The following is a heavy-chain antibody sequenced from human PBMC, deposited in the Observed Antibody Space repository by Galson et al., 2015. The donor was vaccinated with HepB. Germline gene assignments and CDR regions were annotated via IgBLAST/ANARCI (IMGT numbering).Heavy chain of an antibody. D-gene: IGHD3/OR15-3a*01. V-gene: IGHV1-8*01. CDR2: MNPNSGNT. CDR1: GYTFTSYD. Sequence: SVKVSCKASGYTFTSYDINWVRQATGQGLEWMGWMNPNSGNTGYAQKFQGRVTMTRNTSISTAYMELSSLRSEDTAVYYCARGQGFWTDCYYYGMDVWGQGTTVTVSS. CDR3: ARGQGFWTDCYYYGMDV. J-gene: IGHJ6*02.